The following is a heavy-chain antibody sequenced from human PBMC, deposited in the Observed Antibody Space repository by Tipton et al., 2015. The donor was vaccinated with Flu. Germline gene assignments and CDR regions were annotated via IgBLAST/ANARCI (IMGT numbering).Heavy chain of an antibody. Sequence: GSLRLSCAASGFTFSSYWMRWVRQAPGKGLEWVASINQGGSEKFYVDSVRGRFTISRDNAKNSLYLQMHSLRAEDTAMYYCARGFIRLCDYWGPGTLVTVS. CDR2: INQGGSEK. J-gene: IGHJ4*02. CDR3: ARGFIRLCDY. V-gene: IGHV3-7*01. CDR1: GFTFSSYW. D-gene: IGHD3-16*01.